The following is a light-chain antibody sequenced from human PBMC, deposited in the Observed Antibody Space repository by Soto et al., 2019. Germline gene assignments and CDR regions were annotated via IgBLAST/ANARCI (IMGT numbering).Light chain of an antibody. CDR2: KAS. V-gene: IGKV1-5*03. J-gene: IGKJ4*01. CDR3: QKYNSAPLT. CDR1: QTISSW. Sequence: DIQMTQYPSTLSGSVGDRVTITCRASQTISSWLAWYQQKPGKAPKLLIYKASTLKSGVPSRFSGSGSGTEFTLTISSLQPEDVAAYYCQKYNSAPLTFGGGTKVDI.